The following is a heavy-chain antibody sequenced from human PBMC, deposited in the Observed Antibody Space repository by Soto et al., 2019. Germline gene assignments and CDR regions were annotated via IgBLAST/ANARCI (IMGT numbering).Heavy chain of an antibody. CDR3: ARGITLPTPLYY. D-gene: IGHD1-20*01. V-gene: IGHV1-3*01. J-gene: IGHJ4*02. Sequence: ASVKVSCKASGYTFTNYAMHWVRQAPGQRLEWMGWINAGNGNTKYSQKFQGRVTITRDTSASTAYMELSSLRSEDTAVYYCARGITLPTPLYYWGQGTLVTVSS. CDR1: GYTFTNYA. CDR2: INAGNGNT.